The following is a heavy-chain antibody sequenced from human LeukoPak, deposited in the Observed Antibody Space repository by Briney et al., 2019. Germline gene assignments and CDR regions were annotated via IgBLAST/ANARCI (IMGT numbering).Heavy chain of an antibody. V-gene: IGHV3-33*01. CDR2: IWYDGSNK. J-gene: IGHJ4*02. CDR3: ARDDYGTTDY. D-gene: IGHD4-17*01. Sequence: GRSLRLSCAASGFTFSSYGMHWVRQAPGKGLEWVAVIWYDGSNKYYADSVKGRFAISRDNSKNTLYLQMNSLRAEDTAVYYCARDDYGTTDYWGQGILVTVSS. CDR1: GFTFSSYG.